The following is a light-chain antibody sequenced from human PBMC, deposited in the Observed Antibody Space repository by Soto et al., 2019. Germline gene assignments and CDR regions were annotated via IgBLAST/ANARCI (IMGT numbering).Light chain of an antibody. J-gene: IGKJ1*01. Sequence: ETVMTQSPATLSVSPGERATLSCRASQSISGNLAWYQQKPGQAPSLLIYGASTRATGIPARFGGSGSGTEFTLTISSLQSEDFAVYYCQQYNNWPLTFGQGTKVEIK. CDR2: GAS. CDR1: QSISGN. V-gene: IGKV3-15*01. CDR3: QQYNNWPLT.